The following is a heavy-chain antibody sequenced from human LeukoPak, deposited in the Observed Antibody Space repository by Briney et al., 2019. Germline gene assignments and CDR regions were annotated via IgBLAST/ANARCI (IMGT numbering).Heavy chain of an antibody. CDR1: GGTFSSYA. CDR3: ARALGYCSSTSCYRAFDI. CDR2: IIPIFGTA. V-gene: IGHV1-69*05. Sequence: SMKVSCKASGGTFSSYAISWVRQAPGQGLEWMGGIIPIFGTANYAQKFPGRVTITTDESTSTAYMELSSLRSEDTAVYYCARALGYCSSTSCYRAFDIWGQGTMVTVSS. J-gene: IGHJ3*02. D-gene: IGHD2-2*01.